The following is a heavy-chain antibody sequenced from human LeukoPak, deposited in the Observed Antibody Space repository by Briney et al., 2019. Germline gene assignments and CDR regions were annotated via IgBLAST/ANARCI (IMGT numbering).Heavy chain of an antibody. D-gene: IGHD4-17*01. CDR1: GFTFASFG. J-gene: IGHJ6*02. V-gene: IGHV3-30*06. CDR2: ISYDGGNT. Sequence: GRSLRLSCAASGFTFASFGMHWVRQAPGKGLEWVSFISYDGGNTHYADSVKGRFTFSRDNSKNTVYLQMSSLRAEDTAVYYCAKDHPPYGDYYYGMDVWGQGTTVTVSS. CDR3: AKDHPPYGDYYYGMDV.